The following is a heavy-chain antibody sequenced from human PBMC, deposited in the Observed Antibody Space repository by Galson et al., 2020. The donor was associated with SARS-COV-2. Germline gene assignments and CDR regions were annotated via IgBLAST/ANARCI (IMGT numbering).Heavy chain of an antibody. D-gene: IGHD3-3*01. J-gene: IGHJ4*02. CDR1: GFTFSSYA. CDR3: ARETPPDDFWAYYFDY. V-gene: IGHV3-30-3*01. CDR2: ISYDGSNK. Sequence: GGSLRLSCAASGFTFSSYAMHWVRQAPGKGLEWVAVISYDGSNKYYADSVKGRFTISRDNSKNTLYLQMNSLRAEDTAVYYCARETPPDDFWAYYFDYWGQGTLVTVSS.